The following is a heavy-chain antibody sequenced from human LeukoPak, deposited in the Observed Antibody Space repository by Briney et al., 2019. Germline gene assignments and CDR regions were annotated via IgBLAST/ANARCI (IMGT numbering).Heavy chain of an antibody. CDR2: IYYSGST. D-gene: IGHD3-22*01. CDR1: GGSISSSSYY. J-gene: IGHJ6*03. CDR3: AREYYDSSGYPQYYYYMDV. V-gene: IGHV4-39*07. Sequence: PSQTLSLTCTVSGGSISSSSYYWGWTRQPPGKGLEWIGSIYYSGSTYYNPSLKSRVTISVDTSKNQFSLKLSSVTAADTAVYYCAREYYDSSGYPQYYYYMDVWGKGTTVTVSS.